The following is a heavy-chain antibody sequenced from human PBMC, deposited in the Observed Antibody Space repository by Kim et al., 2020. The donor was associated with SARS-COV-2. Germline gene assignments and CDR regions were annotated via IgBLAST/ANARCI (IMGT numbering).Heavy chain of an antibody. CDR2: INHSGST. J-gene: IGHJ5*02. CDR3: ARGGPENYGYWFDP. CDR1: GGSFSGYY. D-gene: IGHD4-17*01. Sequence: SETLSLTCAVYGGSFSGYYWSWIRQPPGKGLEWIGEINHSGSTNYNPSLKSRVTISVDTSKNQFSLKLSSVTAADTAVYYCARGGPENYGYWFDPWGQGTLVTVSS. V-gene: IGHV4-34*01.